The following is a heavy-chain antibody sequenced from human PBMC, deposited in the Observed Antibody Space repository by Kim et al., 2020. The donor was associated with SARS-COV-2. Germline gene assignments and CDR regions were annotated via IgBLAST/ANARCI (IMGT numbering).Heavy chain of an antibody. CDR1: GFTFSSYE. CDR2: ISSSGNTI. J-gene: IGHJ3*02. V-gene: IGHV3-48*03. CDR3: ARTSGSRPSGEDAFEI. Sequence: GGSLRLSCAASGFTFSSYEMNWVRQAPGKGLEWVSYISSSGNTIYYADSVKGRFTISRDNAKNSLYLQMNSLRAEDTAVYYCARTSGSRPSGEDAFEIWGQGTMLTVSP. D-gene: IGHD6-13*01.